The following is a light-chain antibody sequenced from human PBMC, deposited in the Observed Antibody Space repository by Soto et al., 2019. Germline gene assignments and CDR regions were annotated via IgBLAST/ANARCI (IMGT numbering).Light chain of an antibody. V-gene: IGLV3-21*04. J-gene: IGLJ2*01. Sequence: SYELTQPPSMSVAPGKTARITCGGNNFGSKRVHWYQQKPGQPPFLVISYDTDRPSGIPERFSGSNSGNTATLTISRVEAGDEADYYCQVWDSSGDHVVFGGGTKVTVL. CDR3: QVWDSSGDHVV. CDR2: YDT. CDR1: NFGSKR.